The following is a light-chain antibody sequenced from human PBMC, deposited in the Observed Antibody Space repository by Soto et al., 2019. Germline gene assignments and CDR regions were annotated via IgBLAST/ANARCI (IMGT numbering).Light chain of an antibody. J-gene: IGKJ1*01. CDR2: GAS. Sequence: EIVMTQSPATLSVSPGERATLSCRASQSVSSNLAWYQQKPGQAPRLLIYGASTRATGIPARFSGSGSGTEFTLTISSLQPDDVATYYCQQYTCLWTFGPGTKVDIK. CDR1: QSVSSN. V-gene: IGKV3-15*01. CDR3: QQYTCLWT.